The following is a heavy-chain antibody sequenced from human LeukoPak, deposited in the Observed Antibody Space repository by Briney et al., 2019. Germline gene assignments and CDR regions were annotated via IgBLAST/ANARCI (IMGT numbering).Heavy chain of an antibody. CDR3: ARGYYDSRGYSNTFDI. CDR1: GASISSSY. Sequence: SETLSLTCAVSGASISSSYWSWIRQPPGKGLEWMGYINYSGNTKYDPSLESRVTISVDASNNQFPLRLSSVTAADTAFYYCARGYYDSRGYSNTFDIWGQGPLVTVSS. V-gene: IGHV4-59*01. J-gene: IGHJ3*02. CDR2: INYSGNT. D-gene: IGHD3-22*01.